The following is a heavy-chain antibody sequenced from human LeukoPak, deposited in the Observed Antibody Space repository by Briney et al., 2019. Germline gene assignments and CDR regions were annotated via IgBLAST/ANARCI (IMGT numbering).Heavy chain of an antibody. D-gene: IGHD4-23*01. Sequence: GGSLRLSCVASGVTLSNYAMSWARQAPGKGLEWVSVIGGEGGGIQYADSVKGRFSISRDNSKNTLYLQMNSLRAEDTAVYYCAKYAPPTTVVTRFFDYWGQGTLVTVSS. J-gene: IGHJ4*02. CDR2: IGGEGGGI. CDR1: GVTLSNYA. CDR3: AKYAPPTTVVTRFFDY. V-gene: IGHV3-23*01.